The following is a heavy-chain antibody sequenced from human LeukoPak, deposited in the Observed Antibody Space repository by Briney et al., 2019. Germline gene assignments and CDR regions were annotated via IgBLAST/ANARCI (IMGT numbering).Heavy chain of an antibody. Sequence: GESLNISCKGSGYSFTSYWIGWVRQMPGKGLEWMGIIYPGDSDTRYSPSFQGQVTISADKSISTAYLQWSSLKASDTAMYYCARHVDYYGSGSYYQPGAFDIWGQGTMVTVSS. J-gene: IGHJ3*02. CDR2: IYPGDSDT. D-gene: IGHD3-10*01. CDR1: GYSFTSYW. CDR3: ARHVDYYGSGSYYQPGAFDI. V-gene: IGHV5-51*01.